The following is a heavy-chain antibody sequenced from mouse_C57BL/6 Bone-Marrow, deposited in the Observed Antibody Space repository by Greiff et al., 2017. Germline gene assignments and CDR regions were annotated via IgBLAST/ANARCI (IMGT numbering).Heavy chain of an antibody. V-gene: IGHV1-54*01. D-gene: IGHD1-1*01. CDR2: INPGSGGT. CDR3: ERRGILLVDD. J-gene: IGHJ2*01. Sequence: VKLKESGAELARPGTSVKVSCTASGYAFTNYLIEWVKQRPGQGLEWIGVINPGSGGTTYTEKFKGKATLTADKSSSTAYMQLSSLTSEESAVYCCERRGILLVDDWGQGTTLTVSS. CDR1: GYAFTNYL.